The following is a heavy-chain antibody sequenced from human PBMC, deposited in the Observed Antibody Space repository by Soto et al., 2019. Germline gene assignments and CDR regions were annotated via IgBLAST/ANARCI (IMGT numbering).Heavy chain of an antibody. CDR3: AKDIYCRSTSCPAPVNHYYYGMDV. D-gene: IGHD2-2*01. Sequence: GGSLRLSCAASGFTFSSYAMSWVRQAPGKGLEWVSAISGSGGSTYYADSVKGRFTISRDNSKNRLYLQMNSLRAEDTAVYYCAKDIYCRSTSCPAPVNHYYYGMDVWCQGTTVTVSS. V-gene: IGHV3-23*01. J-gene: IGHJ6*02. CDR2: ISGSGGST. CDR1: GFTFSSYA.